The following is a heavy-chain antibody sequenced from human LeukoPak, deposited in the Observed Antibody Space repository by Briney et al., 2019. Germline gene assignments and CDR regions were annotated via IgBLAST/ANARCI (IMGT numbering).Heavy chain of an antibody. J-gene: IGHJ4*02. CDR1: GFTFSSYA. D-gene: IGHD3-10*01. V-gene: IGHV3-30*18. CDR3: AKDALLWFGELLSYFDY. Sequence: GGSLRLSCAASGFTFSSYAMSWVRQAPGKGLEWVAVISYDGSNKYYADSVKGRFTISRDNSKNTLYLQMNSLRAEDTAVYYCAKDALLWFGELLSYFDYWGQGTLVTVSS. CDR2: ISYDGSNK.